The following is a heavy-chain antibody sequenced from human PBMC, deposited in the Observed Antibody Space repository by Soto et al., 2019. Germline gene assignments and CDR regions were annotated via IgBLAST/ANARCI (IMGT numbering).Heavy chain of an antibody. V-gene: IGHV1-46*03. CDR2: INPSGGST. CDR3: ARVGMGTVAASQQFDY. D-gene: IGHD6-19*01. J-gene: IGHJ4*02. Sequence: QVHLVQSGAEVKKPGASVKVSCKASGYTFTSYYMHWVRQAPGQGLEWMGIINPSGGSTSYAQKFQGRVTMTRDTSTSTVYMELSSLRSEDTAVYYCARVGMGTVAASQQFDYWGQGTLVTVSS. CDR1: GYTFTSYY.